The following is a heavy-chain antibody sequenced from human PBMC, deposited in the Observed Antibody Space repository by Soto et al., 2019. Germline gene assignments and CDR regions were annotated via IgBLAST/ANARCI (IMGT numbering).Heavy chain of an antibody. CDR1: GGSISSSNW. D-gene: IGHD3-3*01. J-gene: IGHJ6*02. V-gene: IGHV4-4*02. CDR2: IYHSGST. CDR3: ARGAGTIFGVADWYYYYGMDV. Sequence: PSEILSLTCAVSGGSISSSNWWSWVRQPPGKGLEWIGEIYHSGSTNYNPSLKSRVTISVDKSKNQFSLKLSSVTAADTAVYYCARGAGTIFGVADWYYYYGMDVWGQGTTVTVSS.